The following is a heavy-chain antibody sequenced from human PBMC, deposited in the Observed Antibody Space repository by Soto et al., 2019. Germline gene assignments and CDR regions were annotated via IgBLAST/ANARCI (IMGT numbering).Heavy chain of an antibody. CDR1: GFTFSRYA. Sequence: QVQLVESGGGVVQPGRSLSLSCAASGFTFSRYAMPWVRQAPGKGLAWVAVISYDGSNNSYADSVKGQFTISRDNSKNTQDLHMHSLRADEKAVDYCAIAWEERGEVAVAGSCRLEYFQDWGQGTLVNGSS. J-gene: IGHJ1*01. CDR3: AIAWEERGEVAVAGSCRLEYFQD. V-gene: IGHV3-30-3*01. CDR2: ISYDGSNN. D-gene: IGHD6-19*01.